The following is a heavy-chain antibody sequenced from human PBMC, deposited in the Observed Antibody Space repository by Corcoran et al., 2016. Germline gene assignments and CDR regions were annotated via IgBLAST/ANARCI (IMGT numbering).Heavy chain of an antibody. CDR2: IYYSGST. CDR3: AMTTVTTGWFDP. CDR1: GGSISSSSYY. V-gene: IGHV4-39*07. Sequence: QLQLQESGPGLVKPSETLSLTCTVSGGSISSSSYYWGWIRQPPGKGLEWIGSIYYSGSTYYNPSLKSRVTISVDTSKKQFSLKLSSVTAADTAVYYWAMTTVTTGWFDPWGQGTLVTVSS. D-gene: IGHD4-4*01. J-gene: IGHJ5*02.